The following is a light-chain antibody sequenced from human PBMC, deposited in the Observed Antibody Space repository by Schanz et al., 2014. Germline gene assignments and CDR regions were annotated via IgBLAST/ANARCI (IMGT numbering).Light chain of an antibody. V-gene: IGLV2-8*01. CDR2: EVN. Sequence: QSALTQPASVSGSPGQSITISCTGTSSDVGGYNFVSWYQQHPGKAPKLMIYEVNKRPSGVPDRFSGSKSGNTASLTVSGLQAEDEADYYCSSNGGVNIYVFGTGTKLTVL. CDR3: SSNGGVNIYV. J-gene: IGLJ1*01. CDR1: SSDVGGYNF.